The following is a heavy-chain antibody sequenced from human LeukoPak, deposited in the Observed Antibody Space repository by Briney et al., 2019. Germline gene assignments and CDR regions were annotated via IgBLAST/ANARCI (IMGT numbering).Heavy chain of an antibody. Sequence: PSETLSLTCAVSGGSISSGGYYWSWIRQHPGKGLEWIGYTYYSGSTYYNPSLKSRVTISVDTSKNQFSLKLSSVTAADTAVYYCARFPSGYSSDYWGQGTLVTVSS. CDR2: TYYSGST. J-gene: IGHJ4*02. V-gene: IGHV4-31*11. CDR1: GGSISSGGYY. CDR3: ARFPSGYSSDY. D-gene: IGHD6-13*01.